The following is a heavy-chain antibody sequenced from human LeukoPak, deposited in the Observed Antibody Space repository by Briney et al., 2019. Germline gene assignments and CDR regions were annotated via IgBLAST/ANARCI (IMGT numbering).Heavy chain of an antibody. J-gene: IGHJ4*02. CDR3: AKVGVPAAMELGTRGVATTIELDY. CDR2: IKKDGSEK. CDR1: GFTFSSYW. Sequence: PGGSLRLSCAASGFTFSSYWMSWVRQAPGKGLEWVANIKKDGSEKYYVDSVKGRFTISRDNSKNTLYLQMNSLRAEDTALYYCAKVGVPAAMELGTRGVATTIELDYWGQGTLVTVSS. D-gene: IGHD2-2*01. V-gene: IGHV3-7*03.